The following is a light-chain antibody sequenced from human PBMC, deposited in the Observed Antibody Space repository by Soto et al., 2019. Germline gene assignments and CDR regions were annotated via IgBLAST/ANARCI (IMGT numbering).Light chain of an antibody. J-gene: IGKJ1*01. V-gene: IGKV3-20*01. CDR3: QQYGNSPT. Sequence: EIVLTQSPATLSLSPGESATLSCRASQSVTAGYFAWYQQKSGQAPRLIIYETSSRMTGVPDRFSGSGSGTDFTLTISRLEHEDFAVYFCQQYGNSPTFGQGTKVEIK. CDR2: ETS. CDR1: QSVTAGY.